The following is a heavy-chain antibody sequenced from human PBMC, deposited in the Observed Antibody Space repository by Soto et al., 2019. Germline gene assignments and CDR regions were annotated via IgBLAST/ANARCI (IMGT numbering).Heavy chain of an antibody. CDR1: GGTFSSYA. CDR3: ARVEPEVGATTGPFDY. CDR2: IIPIFGTA. V-gene: IGHV1-69*13. D-gene: IGHD1-26*01. Sequence: SVKVSCKASGGTFSSYAISWVRQAPGQGLEWMGGIIPIFGTANYAQKFQGRVTITADESTSTAYMELSSLRSEDTAVYYCARVEPEVGATTGPFDYWGKGTLVTVSS. J-gene: IGHJ4*02.